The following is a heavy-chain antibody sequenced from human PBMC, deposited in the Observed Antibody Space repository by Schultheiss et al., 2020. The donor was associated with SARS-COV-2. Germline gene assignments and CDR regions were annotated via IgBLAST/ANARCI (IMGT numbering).Heavy chain of an antibody. D-gene: IGHD6-19*01. CDR2: ISGSGGST. CDR1: GFSFSSYA. CDR3: AREQNSGWHHRWFDP. V-gene: IGHV3-23*01. Sequence: GGSLRLSCAASGFSFSSYAMSWVRQAPGKGLEWVSGISGSGGSTYYADSVKGRFTISRDNSKNTLYLQMNSLRAEDTAVYYCAREQNSGWHHRWFDPWGQGTLVTVSS. J-gene: IGHJ5*02.